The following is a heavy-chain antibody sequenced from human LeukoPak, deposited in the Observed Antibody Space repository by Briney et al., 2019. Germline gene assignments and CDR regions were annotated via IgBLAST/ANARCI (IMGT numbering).Heavy chain of an antibody. CDR2: IKPEGSEK. CDR3: ARGHHGLEY. D-gene: IGHD1-14*01. Sequence: GGSLRLSCAVTGLIFSEYWKTWVRQAPGKGLEWVATIKPEGSEKYYVDSVKGRFTIYRHNAAHSLYREMNSLRYEETAVYYCARGHHGLEYWGQGTLVTVSS. V-gene: IGHV3-7*03. J-gene: IGHJ4*02. CDR1: GLIFSEYW.